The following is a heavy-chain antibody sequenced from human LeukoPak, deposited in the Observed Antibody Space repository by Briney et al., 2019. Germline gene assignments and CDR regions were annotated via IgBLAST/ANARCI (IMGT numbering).Heavy chain of an antibody. CDR3: ARDTSSGCYSY. CDR2: IYYSGST. J-gene: IGHJ4*02. D-gene: IGHD3-22*01. Sequence: PSETLSLTCTVSGGSISSGGYYWSWIRQHPGKGLEWIGYIYYSGSTYYNPSLKSRVTISVDTSKNQFSLKLSSVTAADTAVYYCARDTSSGCYSYWGQGTLVTVSS. V-gene: IGHV4-31*03. CDR1: GGSISSGGYY.